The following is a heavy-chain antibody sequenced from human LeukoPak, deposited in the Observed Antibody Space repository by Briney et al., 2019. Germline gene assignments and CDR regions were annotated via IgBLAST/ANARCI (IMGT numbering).Heavy chain of an antibody. V-gene: IGHV3-30*18. CDR2: ISYDGSNK. CDR1: GFTFSSYG. CDR3: AKDVRRLYYGSGSYLSGVYDY. Sequence: PGRSLRLSCAASGFTFSSYGMRWVRQAPGKGLEWVAVISYDGSNKYYADSVKGRFTISRDNSKNTLYLQMNSLRAEDTAVYYCAKDVRRLYYGSGSYLSGVYDYWGQGTLVTVSS. D-gene: IGHD3-10*01. J-gene: IGHJ4*02.